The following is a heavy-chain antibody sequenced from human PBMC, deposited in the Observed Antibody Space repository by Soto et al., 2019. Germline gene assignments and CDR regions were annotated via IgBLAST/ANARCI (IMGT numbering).Heavy chain of an antibody. D-gene: IGHD6-19*01. CDR1: GYTSTSYA. CDR2: INAGNGNT. J-gene: IGHJ4*02. Sequence: QVQLVQSGAEVKKPGASVKVSCKASGYTSTSYAMHWVRQAPGQRLEWMGWINAGNGNTKYSQKFQGRVTITRDTSASTACMELSSLRSEDTAVYYCARDRSSGWTFDFWGQGTLVTVSS. CDR3: ARDRSSGWTFDF. V-gene: IGHV1-3*01.